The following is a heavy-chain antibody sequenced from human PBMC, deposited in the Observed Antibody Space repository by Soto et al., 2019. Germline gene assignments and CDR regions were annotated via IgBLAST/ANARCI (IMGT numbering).Heavy chain of an antibody. CDR3: ARAWVVVTAPVY. V-gene: IGHV1-3*05. D-gene: IGHD2-21*02. Sequence: QVQLVQSGAEEKKPGASVKVSCKASGYTFTSYAMHWVRQAPGQRLEWMGWINAGNGNTKYSQKFQGRVTITRDTSASTSYMEVSSLRSEDTAVYYCARAWVVVTAPVYWGQGTLVTVSS. CDR1: GYTFTSYA. J-gene: IGHJ4*02. CDR2: INAGNGNT.